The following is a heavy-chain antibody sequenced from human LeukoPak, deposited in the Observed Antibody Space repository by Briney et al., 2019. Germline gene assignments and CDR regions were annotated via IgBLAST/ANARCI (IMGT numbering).Heavy chain of an antibody. CDR2: ISWNSGSI. Sequence: PGRSLRLSCAASGFTFNDFAMHWVRQTPGKGLEWVSGISWNSGSIGHADSVKGRFTISRDNGKNALYLEMNSLRAEDTALYYCVKDGAIFGVPITRGGMDVWGQGTTDTVSS. D-gene: IGHD3-3*01. CDR1: GFTFNDFA. CDR3: VKDGAIFGVPITRGGMDV. J-gene: IGHJ6*02. V-gene: IGHV3-9*01.